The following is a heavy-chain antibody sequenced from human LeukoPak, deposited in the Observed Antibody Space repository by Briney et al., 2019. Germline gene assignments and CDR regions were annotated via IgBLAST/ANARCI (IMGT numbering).Heavy chain of an antibody. CDR3: AREPGYYDILTGYGYDAFDI. CDR2: INHSGST. CDR1: GGSSGGYY. V-gene: IGHV4-34*01. J-gene: IGHJ3*02. D-gene: IGHD3-9*01. Sequence: SETLSLTCAIYGGSSGGYYWSWIRQPPGKGLEWIGEINHSGSTNYNPSLKSRVTISVDTSKNQFSLKLSSVTAADTAVYYCAREPGYYDILTGYGYDAFDIWGQGTMVTVSS.